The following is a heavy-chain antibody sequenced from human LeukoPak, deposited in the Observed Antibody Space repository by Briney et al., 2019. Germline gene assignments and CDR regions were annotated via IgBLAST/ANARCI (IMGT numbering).Heavy chain of an antibody. J-gene: IGHJ5*02. D-gene: IGHD6-6*01. Sequence: KPSENLSLTCTVSDGSISSGYYYWTWIRQPAGKGLEWIGRMSTSGSIDYNPSLKSRVTISVDTSKDQFSLTLTSVTAADTALYYCARDHGVVPLDPWGQGILVTVSS. CDR3: ARDHGVVPLDP. CDR2: MSTSGSI. CDR1: DGSISSGYYY. V-gene: IGHV4-61*02.